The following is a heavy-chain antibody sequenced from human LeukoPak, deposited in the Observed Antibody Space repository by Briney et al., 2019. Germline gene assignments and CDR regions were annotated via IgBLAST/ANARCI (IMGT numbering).Heavy chain of an antibody. D-gene: IGHD3-10*01. CDR1: GGSISSGGYY. Sequence: SETLSLTCAVSGGSISSGGYYWSWIRQHPGKGLEWIGYIYYSGSTYYNPSLKSRVTISVDTSKNQFSLKLSSVTAADTAVYYCATFSSRHAAAGCFWFDPWGQGTLVTVSS. CDR3: ATFSSRHAAAGCFWFDP. J-gene: IGHJ5*02. CDR2: IYYSGST. V-gene: IGHV4-31*11.